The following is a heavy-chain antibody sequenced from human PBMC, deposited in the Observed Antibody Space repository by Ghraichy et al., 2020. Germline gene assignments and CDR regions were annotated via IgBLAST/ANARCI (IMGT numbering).Heavy chain of an antibody. D-gene: IGHD2-15*01. CDR3: AHLNGLQWYSYDY. V-gene: IGHV2-5*01. CDR1: DFSLTTVGVA. Sequence: SGPTLVKPTQTLTLTCTFSDFSLTTVGVAVGWIRQPPGEALEWLAHIYWNDDKYYSTPLRNRLTITKDTSKNQVVLTMTNMDPMDTATYYCAHLNGLQWYSYDYWGQGILVTVSS. CDR2: IYWNDDK. J-gene: IGHJ4*02.